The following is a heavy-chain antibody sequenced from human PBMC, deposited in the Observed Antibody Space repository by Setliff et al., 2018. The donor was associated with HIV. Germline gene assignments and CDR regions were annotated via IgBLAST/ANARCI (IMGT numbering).Heavy chain of an antibody. V-gene: IGHV1-18*01. J-gene: IGHJ3*02. CDR1: GYTFTSYG. CDR2: ISSYNGNT. Sequence: ASVKVSCKASGYTFTSYGISWVRQAPGQGPEWMGWISSYNGNTNYAQNLQGRFTISRDSSKNTLYLEMHNLRADDTAVYFCAREPKEALYAFDIWGPGTMVTVSS. CDR3: AREPKEALYAFDI.